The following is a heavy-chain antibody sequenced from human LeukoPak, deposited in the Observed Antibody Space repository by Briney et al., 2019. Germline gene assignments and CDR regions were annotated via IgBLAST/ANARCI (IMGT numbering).Heavy chain of an antibody. CDR3: AKDRPSRYCSGGSCSYDAFDI. CDR2: ISGSGGGT. J-gene: IGHJ3*02. V-gene: IGHV3-23*01. CDR1: GFTFSSYA. Sequence: GSLRLSCAASGFTFSSYAMTWVRQAPGKGLEWVSAISGSGGGTYYADSVKGRFTISRDNSKNTLYLQLNSLRAEDTAVYYCAKDRPSRYCSGGSCSYDAFDIWGQGTMVTVSS. D-gene: IGHD2-15*01.